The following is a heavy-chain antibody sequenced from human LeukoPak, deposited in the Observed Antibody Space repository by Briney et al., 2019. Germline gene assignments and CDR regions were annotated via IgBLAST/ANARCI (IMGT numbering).Heavy chain of an antibody. Sequence: GASVKVSCKASGGTFSSYAISWVRQAPGQGLEWMGRIIPILGIANYAQKFQGRVTITADKSTGTAYMELSSLRSEDTAVYYCASHTLSYGSGFWNWFDPWGQGTLVTVSS. CDR1: GGTFSSYA. J-gene: IGHJ5*02. D-gene: IGHD3-10*01. CDR3: ASHTLSYGSGFWNWFDP. V-gene: IGHV1-69*04. CDR2: IIPILGIA.